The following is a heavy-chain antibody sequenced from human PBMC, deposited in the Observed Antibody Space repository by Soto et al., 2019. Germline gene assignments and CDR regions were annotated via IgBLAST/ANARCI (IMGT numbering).Heavy chain of an antibody. D-gene: IGHD3-10*01. CDR3: TRDIGGKGAY. CDR2: IDEYGSTI. V-gene: IGHV3-74*01. J-gene: IGHJ4*02. CDR1: GFTFSSYW. Sequence: EVLLVESGGGLVQPGGSLRLSCAASGFTFSSYWMHWVRQVPGKGLLWVSRIDEYGSTINYADSVKGRFTISRDNARNTLYLEMNSLRAEDTALYYCTRDIGGKGAYWGPGTLVTVSS.